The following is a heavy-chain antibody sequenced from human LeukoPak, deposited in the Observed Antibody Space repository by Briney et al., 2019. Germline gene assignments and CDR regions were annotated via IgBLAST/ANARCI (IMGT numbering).Heavy chain of an antibody. Sequence: SETLSLTCTVSGGSISSSSYYWGWIRQPPGKGLEWIGSIYYSGSTYYNPSLKSRVTISVDTSKNQFSLKLSSVAAADTAVYYCARQRGYCSSISCYAWFDPWGQGTLVTVSS. J-gene: IGHJ5*02. V-gene: IGHV4-39*01. D-gene: IGHD2-2*01. CDR2: IYYSGST. CDR3: ARQRGYCSSISCYAWFDP. CDR1: GGSISSSSYY.